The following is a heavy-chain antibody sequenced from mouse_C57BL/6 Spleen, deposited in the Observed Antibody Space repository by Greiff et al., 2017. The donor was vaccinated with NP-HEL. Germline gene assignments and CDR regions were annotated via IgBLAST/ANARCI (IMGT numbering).Heavy chain of an antibody. Sequence: EVQLQQSGPELVKPGASVKMSCKASGYTFTDYNMHWVKQSHGKSLEWIGYINTNNGGTSYNQKFKGKATLTVNKSSSTAYMELRSRTSEDSAVYYCARETISYYAMDYWGQGPSVTVSS. CDR2: INTNNGGT. J-gene: IGHJ4*01. CDR3: ARETISYYAMDY. CDR1: GYTFTDYN. V-gene: IGHV1-22*01.